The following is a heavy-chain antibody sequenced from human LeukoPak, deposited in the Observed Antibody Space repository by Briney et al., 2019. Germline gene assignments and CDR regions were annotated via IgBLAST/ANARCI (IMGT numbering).Heavy chain of an antibody. CDR1: GFTFSSYA. V-gene: IGHV3-23*01. J-gene: IGHJ4*02. CDR2: VSGSGSST. D-gene: IGHD7-27*01. CDR3: AKGPTGDPTTVYFDY. Sequence: PGGSLRLSCAASGFTFSSYAMNWVRQAPGKGLDWVSAVSGSGSSTHYADPVKGRFTISRDNSKNTVYLQMNSLRAEDTAVYYCAKGPTGDPTTVYFDYWGQGTLLTVSS.